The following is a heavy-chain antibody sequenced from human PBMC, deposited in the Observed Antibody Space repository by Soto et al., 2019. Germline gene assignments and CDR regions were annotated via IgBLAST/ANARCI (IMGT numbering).Heavy chain of an antibody. CDR3: GRVVIAATPHRDVDF. V-gene: IGHV4-39*01. J-gene: IGHJ4*02. Sequence: LSLTCTVSGGSVNSTNYNWGWIRQPPGKGLEWIGSIYNSASTYYNLSLKSRVTISVDTSRNQFSLNLNSVTAADTAMYFCGRVVIAATPHRDVDFWGQGTLVTVSS. CDR1: GGSVNSTNYN. D-gene: IGHD2-15*01. CDR2: IYNSAST.